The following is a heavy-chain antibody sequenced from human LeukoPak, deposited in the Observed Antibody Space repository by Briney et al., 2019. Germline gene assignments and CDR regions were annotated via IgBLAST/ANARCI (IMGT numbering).Heavy chain of an antibody. CDR2: INPNSGGT. J-gene: IGHJ6*03. CDR3: ARGDGLRGHYYYYYMDV. V-gene: IGHV1-2*02. CDR1: GYTFTVYY. D-gene: IGHD2-8*01. Sequence: GASVKVSCKASGYTFTVYYMHWVRQAPGQGLEWMGWINPNSGGTNYAQKFQGRVTMTRDTSISTAYMELSRLRSDDTAVYYCARGDGLRGHYYYYYMDVWGKGTTVTVSS.